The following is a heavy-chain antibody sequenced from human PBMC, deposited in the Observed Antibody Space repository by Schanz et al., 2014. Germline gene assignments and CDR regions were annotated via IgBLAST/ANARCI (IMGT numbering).Heavy chain of an antibody. CDR2: ISGSGAST. D-gene: IGHD6-13*01. CDR3: AKSQGSSFDS. CDR1: GFTFSGFW. V-gene: IGHV3-23*04. Sequence: EVQLAESGGGLVQPGGSLRLSCAASGFTFSGFWMTWVRQAPGKGLELVSGISGSGASTYYADSVKGRFTISSDNSKSTLYLQMSSLRAEDTAVYYCAKSQGSSFDSWGQGTLVTVSS. J-gene: IGHJ4*02.